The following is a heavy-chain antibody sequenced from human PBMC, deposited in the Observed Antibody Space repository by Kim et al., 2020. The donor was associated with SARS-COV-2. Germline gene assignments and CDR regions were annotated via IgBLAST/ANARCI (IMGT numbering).Heavy chain of an antibody. CDR1: GGSISSYY. Sequence: SETLSLTCTVSGGSISSYYWSWIRQPPGKGLEWIGYIYYSGSTNYNPSLKSRVTISVATSKNQFSLKLSSVTAAYTAVYYFARDSGLRYFAWLLVRDDA. CDR3: ARDSGLRYFAWLLVRDDA. CDR2: IYYSGST. V-gene: IGHV4-59*01. D-gene: IGHD3-9*01. J-gene: IGHJ3*01.